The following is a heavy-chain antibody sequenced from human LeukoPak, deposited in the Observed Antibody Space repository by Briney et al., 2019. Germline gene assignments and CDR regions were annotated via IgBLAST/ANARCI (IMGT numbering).Heavy chain of an antibody. CDR1: GYTFTGYY. CDR3: ARTSDFHY. J-gene: IGHJ4*02. Sequence: ASVKVSCKASGYTFTGYYMHWVRQAPGQGLEWMGWINPKSGATNYTQKFQGRVTMTRDTSISTAYMELGRLTSDDTAVYYCARTSDFHYWGQGTLVTVSS. CDR2: INPKSGAT. V-gene: IGHV1-2*02.